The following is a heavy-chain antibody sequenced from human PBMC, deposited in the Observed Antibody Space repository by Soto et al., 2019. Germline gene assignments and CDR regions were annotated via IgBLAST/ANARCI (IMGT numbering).Heavy chain of an antibody. J-gene: IGHJ2*01. V-gene: IGHV3-30-3*01. CDR1: GFTFSSYA. Sequence: QVELVESRGGVVQPGRSLRLSCAASGFTFSSYAMHWVRQAPGKGLEWVAVISYDGSNKYYADSVKGRFTISRDNSKNTLYLQMNSLRAEDTAVYYCARPLWRDDYNWGYFDLWGRGTQVTVSS. D-gene: IGHD4-4*01. CDR3: ARPLWRDDYNWGYFDL. CDR2: ISYDGSNK.